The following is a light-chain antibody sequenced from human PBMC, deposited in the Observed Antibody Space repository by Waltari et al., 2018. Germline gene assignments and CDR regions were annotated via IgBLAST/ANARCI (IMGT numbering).Light chain of an antibody. CDR3: QVWDSSSDHYV. CDR1: NIGSKR. CDR2: DDT. Sequence: SYVLTQPPSVSVAPGETARITCGGNNIGSKRANWYQQRPGQAPVLVINDDTDRPSGIPEVFAASNSGHTATLTISRVEVADEADYYCQVWDSSSDHYVFGKGTKVSVL. V-gene: IGLV3-21*01. J-gene: IGLJ1*01.